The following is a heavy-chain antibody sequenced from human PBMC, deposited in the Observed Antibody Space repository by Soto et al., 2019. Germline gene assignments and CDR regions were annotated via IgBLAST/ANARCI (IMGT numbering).Heavy chain of an antibody. CDR3: SWTYAAMVPFDY. V-gene: IGHV3-23*01. J-gene: IGHJ4*02. CDR1: GFTFSSSA. CDR2: IKGNTGSA. D-gene: IGHD5-18*01. Sequence: GGSLRLSCAASGFTFSSSAMSWVRQAPGKGLEWVSSIKGNTGSAYYADSVKVRFTITRDSSKYTLYLQMNSLRAKDAAVYYYSWTYAAMVPFDYWGQGTLVTVSS.